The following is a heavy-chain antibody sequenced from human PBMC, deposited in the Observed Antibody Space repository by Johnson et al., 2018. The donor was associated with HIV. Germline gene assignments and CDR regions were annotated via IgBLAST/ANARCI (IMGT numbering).Heavy chain of an antibody. CDR3: ARDEPYNLNAFDI. CDR2: ISNSGSSV. Sequence: QVQLVESGGGVVQPGRSVRLSCAASGFTFNDYYMSWIRQAPGKGLEWVSYISNSGSSVYYADSVKGRFTISRDSSENTVYLQMNSLRAEDTAVYYCARDEPYNLNAFDIWGQGTMVTVSS. V-gene: IGHV3-11*04. CDR1: GFTFNDYY. D-gene: IGHD5-24*01. J-gene: IGHJ3*02.